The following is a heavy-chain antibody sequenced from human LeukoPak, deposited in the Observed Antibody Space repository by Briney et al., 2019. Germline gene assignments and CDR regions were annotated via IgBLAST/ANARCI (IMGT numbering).Heavy chain of an antibody. D-gene: IGHD4/OR15-4a*01. J-gene: IGHJ4*02. V-gene: IGHV3-21*01. CDR2: ISSSSSFI. CDR3: ARDGAGGYYFDY. Sequence: GGSLRLSCAASGFTFSTYTMTWVRQAPGPGLEWVSSISSSSSFIYNADSVKGRFTISRDNAKNSLYLQMNSLRAEDTAVYYCARDGAGGYYFDYWGQGTLVTVSS. CDR1: GFTFSTYT.